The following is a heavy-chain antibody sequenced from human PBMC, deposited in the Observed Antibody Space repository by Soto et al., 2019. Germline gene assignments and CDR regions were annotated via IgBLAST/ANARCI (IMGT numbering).Heavy chain of an antibody. CDR1: GFAFRSYW. D-gene: IGHD2-21*02. Sequence: ESGGGLVQPGGSLRLTCTASGFAFRSYWMNWVRQAPGKGLEWVASIEEDGNERYYVDSVKGRFTISRDNAMNSVYLQMNSLRAEDTAIYYCARAPQVTTFHYGMDVSDQGTTVTVSS. CDR2: IEEDGNER. CDR3: ARAPQVTTFHYGMDV. J-gene: IGHJ6*02. V-gene: IGHV3-7*05.